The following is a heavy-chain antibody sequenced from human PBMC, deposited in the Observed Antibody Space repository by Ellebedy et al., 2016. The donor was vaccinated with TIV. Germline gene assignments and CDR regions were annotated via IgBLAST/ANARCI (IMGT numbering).Heavy chain of an antibody. CDR2: IIPIFGTA. J-gene: IGHJ6*02. D-gene: IGHD3-10*01. CDR1: GCTFSSSA. Sequence: AASVKVSCKASGCTFSSSAISWVRQAPGQGLEWMGGIIPIFGTANYAQKFQGRVTITADESTSTAYMELSSLRSEDTAVYYCARWTRFGELLSTNTLYYYYYYGMDVWGQGTTVTVSS. V-gene: IGHV1-69*13. CDR3: ARWTRFGELLSTNTLYYYYYYGMDV.